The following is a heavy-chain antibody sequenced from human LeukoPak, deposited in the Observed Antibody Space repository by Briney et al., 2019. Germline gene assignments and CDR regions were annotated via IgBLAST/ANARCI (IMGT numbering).Heavy chain of an antibody. V-gene: IGHV4-59*01. CDR2: IYSSGST. J-gene: IGHJ4*02. CDR3: ARGHPGDFWSGPFFDY. Sequence: PSETLSLTCTVSGGSISSYYWSWIRQPPGKGLEWIGYIYSSGSTNYNPSLKSRVTISVDTSKNQFSLKLSSVTAADTAVYYCARGHPGDFWSGPFFDYWGQGTLVTVSS. CDR1: GGSISSYY. D-gene: IGHD3-3*01.